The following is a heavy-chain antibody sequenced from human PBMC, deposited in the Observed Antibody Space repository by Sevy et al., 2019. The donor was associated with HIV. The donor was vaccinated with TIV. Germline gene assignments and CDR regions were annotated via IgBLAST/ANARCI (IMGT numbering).Heavy chain of an antibody. CDR3: TTDATRGAYCSGGSCQGY. CDR1: GFTFSNAW. D-gene: IGHD2-15*01. J-gene: IGHJ4*02. V-gene: IGHV3-15*01. CDR2: IKSKTDGGTT. Sequence: GGSLRLSCAASGFTFSNAWMSWVRQAPGKGLEWVGRIKSKTDGGTTDYAAPVKGRFTISRDDSKNTLYLQMNSLKTEDKAVYYCTTDATRGAYCSGGSCQGYWGQGTLVTVSS.